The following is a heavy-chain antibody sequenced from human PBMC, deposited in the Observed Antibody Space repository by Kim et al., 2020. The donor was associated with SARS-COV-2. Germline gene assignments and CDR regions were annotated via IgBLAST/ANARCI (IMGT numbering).Heavy chain of an antibody. Sequence: VKGRFTISRDNSKNTQYLQMNSLRAEDTAVYYCAKGYCSSTSCYLGYFDYWGQGTLVTVSS. J-gene: IGHJ4*02. CDR3: AKGYCSSTSCYLGYFDY. D-gene: IGHD2-2*01. V-gene: IGHV3-23*01.